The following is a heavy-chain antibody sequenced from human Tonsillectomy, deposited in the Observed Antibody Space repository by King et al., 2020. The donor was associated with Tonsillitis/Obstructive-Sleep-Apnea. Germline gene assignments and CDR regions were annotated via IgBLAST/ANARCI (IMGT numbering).Heavy chain of an antibody. V-gene: IGHV4-39*01. CDR2: IYYSGST. Sequence: QLQESGPGLVKPSETLSLTCTVSGGSISSGSYYWVWIRQPPGKGLEGIGSIYYSGSTYYNPSLKSRVTISVDTSRNQFSLKLSSVTAADTAVYYCARRLRYFDWLFNDYYFDYWGQRTLVTVSS. CDR1: GGSISSGSYY. CDR3: ARRLRYFDWLFNDYYFDY. J-gene: IGHJ4*02. D-gene: IGHD3-9*01.